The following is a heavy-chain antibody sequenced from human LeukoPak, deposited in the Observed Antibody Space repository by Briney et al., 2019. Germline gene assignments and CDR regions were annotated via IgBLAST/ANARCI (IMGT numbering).Heavy chain of an antibody. CDR1: GGSFSGYY. Sequence: SETLSLTCAVYGGSFSGYYWSWIRQPPGKGLEWIGEINHSGSTNYNPSLKSRVTISVDTSKNQSSLKLSSVTAADTAVYYCARRGGYYDSSGYYYTHWGQGTLVTVSS. J-gene: IGHJ4*02. V-gene: IGHV4-34*01. CDR2: INHSGST. D-gene: IGHD3-22*01. CDR3: ARRGGYYDSSGYYYTH.